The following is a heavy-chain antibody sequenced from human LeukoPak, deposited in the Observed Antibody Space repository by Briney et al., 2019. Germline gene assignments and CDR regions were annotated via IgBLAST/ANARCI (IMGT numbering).Heavy chain of an antibody. Sequence: GGSLRLSCAASGFTFSSYAMSWVRQAPGKGLEWVAVIWYDGSNKYYADPVKGRFTISRDNSKNTLYLQMNSLRAEDTAVYYCATRWADWGQGTLVTVSS. V-gene: IGHV3-33*08. CDR1: GFTFSSYA. CDR3: ATRWAD. D-gene: IGHD5-24*01. J-gene: IGHJ4*02. CDR2: IWYDGSNK.